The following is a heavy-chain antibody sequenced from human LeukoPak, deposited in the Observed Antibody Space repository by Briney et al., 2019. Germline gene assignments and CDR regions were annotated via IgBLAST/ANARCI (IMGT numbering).Heavy chain of an antibody. D-gene: IGHD3-10*01. J-gene: IGHJ6*03. CDR1: GFTFSSYG. Sequence: GGTLRLSCAASGFTFSSYGMIWVRQAPGKGLEWVSAISGSGGYTYYADSVKGRFTISRDNSKDTLYLQMISLRADDTALYYCAKDGRSGNYWNYYYYMDVWGKGTTVTIPS. CDR3: AKDGRSGNYWNYYYYMDV. CDR2: ISGSGGYT. V-gene: IGHV3-23*01.